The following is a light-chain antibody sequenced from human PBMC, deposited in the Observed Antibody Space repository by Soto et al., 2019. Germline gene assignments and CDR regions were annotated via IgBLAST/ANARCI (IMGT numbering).Light chain of an antibody. J-gene: IGLJ1*01. CDR1: SSDVGGYTF. CDR3: CSYAGSYTLYV. Sequence: QSALTQPRSVSGSPGQSVTISCTGTSSDVGGYTFVSWYQQHPAKAPKLMIYDVNRRPSGVPDRFSGSKSGNTASLTISGLQAEDEADYYCCSYAGSYTLYVFGTGTKLTVL. V-gene: IGLV2-11*01. CDR2: DVN.